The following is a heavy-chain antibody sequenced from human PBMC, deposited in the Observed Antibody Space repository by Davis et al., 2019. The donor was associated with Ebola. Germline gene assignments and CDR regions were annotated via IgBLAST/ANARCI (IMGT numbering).Heavy chain of an antibody. Sequence: SSVTVSCKASRGTFSSYAISWVRQAPGQGLEWMGGIIPIFGTANYAQKFQGRVTITADESTSTAYMELSRLRSDDTAVYYCARVGGWGTFDYWGQGTLVTVSS. CDR2: IIPIFGTA. J-gene: IGHJ4*02. CDR3: ARVGGWGTFDY. D-gene: IGHD3-10*01. CDR1: RGTFSSYA. V-gene: IGHV1-69*13.